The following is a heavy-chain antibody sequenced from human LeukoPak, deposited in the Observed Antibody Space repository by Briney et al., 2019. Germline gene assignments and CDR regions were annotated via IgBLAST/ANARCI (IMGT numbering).Heavy chain of an antibody. D-gene: IGHD3-3*01. J-gene: IGHJ6*02. CDR2: IWFDGSNK. Sequence: GGSLRLSCAASGFTFSSYGMHWVRQAQRKGLEWVAVIWFDGSNKYYADSVKGRFTISRDNSKNTLYLQMNSLRAEGTAVYYCARSTGIFGVVVYGMDVWGQGTTVTVSS. CDR3: ARSTGIFGVVVYGMDV. V-gene: IGHV3-33*01. CDR1: GFTFSSYG.